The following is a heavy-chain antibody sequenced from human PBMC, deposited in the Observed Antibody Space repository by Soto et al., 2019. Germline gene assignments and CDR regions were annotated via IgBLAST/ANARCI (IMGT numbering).Heavy chain of an antibody. CDR1: GGTFSSYA. Sequence: SVKVSCKASGGTFSSYAISWVRQAPGQGLEWMGGIIPIFGTANYAQKFQGRVTITADESTSTAYMELSSLRSEDTAVYYCARGDCSGGSCYYYYGMDVWGHGTTVTASS. V-gene: IGHV1-69*13. J-gene: IGHJ6*02. D-gene: IGHD2-15*01. CDR3: ARGDCSGGSCYYYYGMDV. CDR2: IIPIFGTA.